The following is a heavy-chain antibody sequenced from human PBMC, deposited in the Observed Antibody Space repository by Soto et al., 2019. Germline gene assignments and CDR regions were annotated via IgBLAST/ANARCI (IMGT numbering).Heavy chain of an antibody. CDR1: GFTFSSYA. J-gene: IGHJ4*02. CDR2: ISDSGGST. CDR3: AKNRRDSSGWYSIVY. Sequence: GSLRLSCAASGFTFSSYAMSWGRQAPGRGLKWVSTISDSGGSTYYADSVKGRFTISRDNSKNTLFLQMNSLTAEDSAVYYCAKNRRDSSGWYSIVYWGQGNLVTVSS. V-gene: IGHV3-23*01. D-gene: IGHD6-19*01.